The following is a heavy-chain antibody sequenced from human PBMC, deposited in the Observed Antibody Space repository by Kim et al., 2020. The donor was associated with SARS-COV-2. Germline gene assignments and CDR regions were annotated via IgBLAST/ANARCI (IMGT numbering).Heavy chain of an antibody. J-gene: IGHJ6*02. CDR3: AREEGGVTIGMDYYYYGMDV. D-gene: IGHD3-3*01. CDR1: GFTFSDYY. CDR2: ISSSGSTI. V-gene: IGHV3-11*01. Sequence: GGSLRLSCAASGFTFSDYYMSWIRQAPGKGLEWVSYISSSGSTIYYADSVKGRFTISRDNAKNSLYLQMNSLRAEDTAVYYCAREEGGVTIGMDYYYYGMDVWGQGTTVTVSS.